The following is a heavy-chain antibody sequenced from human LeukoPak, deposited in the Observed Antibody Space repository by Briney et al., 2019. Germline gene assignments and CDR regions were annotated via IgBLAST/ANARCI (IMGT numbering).Heavy chain of an antibody. Sequence: GGSLRLSCAASGFTFRNYWMSWVRQAPGTGLEWVANIKQDGSDRNYVTSVRGRFTISRDNAESSLYLQMNSLRAEDTAVYYCVRNLAVAGTCFDSWGQGTLVTVSS. CDR3: VRNLAVAGTCFDS. CDR2: IKQDGSDR. J-gene: IGHJ4*02. V-gene: IGHV3-7*03. CDR1: GFTFRNYW. D-gene: IGHD6-19*01.